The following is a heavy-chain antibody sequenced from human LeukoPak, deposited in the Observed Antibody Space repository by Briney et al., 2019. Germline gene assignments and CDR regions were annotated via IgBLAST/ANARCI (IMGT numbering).Heavy chain of an antibody. CDR3: ARDLGYSGSYNDY. Sequence: ASVKVSCKASGYTFTSYDINWVRQATGQGLEWMGWINPNSGGTNYAQKFQGRVTMTRDTSISTAYMELSSLRSDDTAVYYCARDLGYSGSYNDYWGQGTLVTVSS. CDR1: GYTFTSYD. V-gene: IGHV1-2*02. CDR2: INPNSGGT. D-gene: IGHD1-26*01. J-gene: IGHJ4*02.